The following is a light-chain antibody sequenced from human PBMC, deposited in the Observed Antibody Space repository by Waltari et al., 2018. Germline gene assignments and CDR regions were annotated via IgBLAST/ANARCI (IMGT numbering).Light chain of an antibody. V-gene: IGKV2-24*01. J-gene: IGKJ1*01. CDR1: QSPVHSDGNLY. CDR2: QIS. CDR3: QQYNTYSRT. Sequence: DIVLTQTPLSSLVTLGQPASIPCRSSQSPVHSDGNLYVSWLQQRPGQPPRLLIYQISHRVSGVPDRFSGSGSGTEFTLTISSLQPDDFATYYCQQYNTYSRTFGQGTTVEVK.